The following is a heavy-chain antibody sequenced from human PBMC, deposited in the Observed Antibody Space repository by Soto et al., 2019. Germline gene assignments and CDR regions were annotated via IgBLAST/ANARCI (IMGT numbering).Heavy chain of an antibody. CDR1: GGSFSGYY. J-gene: IGHJ6*03. CDR2: INHSGST. V-gene: IGHV4-34*01. CDR3: ARGFWGYYGSASYGALYYYYMDV. D-gene: IGHD3-10*01. Sequence: QVQLQQWGAGLLKPSETLSLTCAVYGGSFSGYYWSWIRQPPGKGLEWIGEINHSGSTNYNPSLKSRVTISVDTSKMQFSLKLSSVTAADTAVYYCARGFWGYYGSASYGALYYYYMDVWCKGTTVTVSS.